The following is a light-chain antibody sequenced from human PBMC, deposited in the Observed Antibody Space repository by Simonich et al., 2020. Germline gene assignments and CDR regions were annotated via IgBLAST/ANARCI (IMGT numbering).Light chain of an antibody. CDR3: SSYTSSSTWV. J-gene: IGLJ3*02. V-gene: IGLV2-14*01. CDR1: SSDVGGYNY. Sequence: QSALTQPASVSGSPGQSITISCTGTSSDVGGYNYVSWYQQPPGKAPKRMIYDVSKRPSGVSNRFSGYKAGNTASLTISGLQAEDEADYYCSSYTSSSTWVFGGGTKLTVL. CDR2: DVS.